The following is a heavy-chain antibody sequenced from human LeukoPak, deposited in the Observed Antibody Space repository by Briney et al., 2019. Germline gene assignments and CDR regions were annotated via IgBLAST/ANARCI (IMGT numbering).Heavy chain of an antibody. CDR1: GGTFSSYT. J-gene: IGHJ5*02. CDR2: IIPILGIA. V-gene: IGHV1-69*04. D-gene: IGHD6-6*01. CDR3: ARDHPLEEFEGSSSPNWFDP. Sequence: ASVKVSCKASGGTFSSYTISWVRQAPGQGLEWMGRIIPILGIANYAQKFQGRVTITADKSTSTAYMELSSLRSEDTAVYHCARDHPLEEFEGSSSPNWFDPWGQGTLDTVSS.